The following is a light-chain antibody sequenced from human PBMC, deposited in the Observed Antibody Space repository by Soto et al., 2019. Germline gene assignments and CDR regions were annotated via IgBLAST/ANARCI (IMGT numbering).Light chain of an antibody. Sequence: QSVLTQPASVSGSPGQSITISCTGTSSDVGGYNYVSWYQQHPGKAPKLMIYEVSNRPSGVSNRFSGSKSGNTASLTISGLQAEDEAGYYCSSYTSSSTYYVFGTGTKVTVL. CDR3: SSYTSSSTYYV. V-gene: IGLV2-14*01. J-gene: IGLJ1*01. CDR2: EVS. CDR1: SSDVGGYNY.